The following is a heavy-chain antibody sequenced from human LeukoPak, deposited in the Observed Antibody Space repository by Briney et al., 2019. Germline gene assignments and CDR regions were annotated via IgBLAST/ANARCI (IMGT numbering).Heavy chain of an antibody. V-gene: IGHV3-30*18. J-gene: IGHJ4*02. CDR3: AKEPIAAAGTGYFDY. CDR1: GFTFSSYG. CDR2: ISYDGSNK. Sequence: GGSLRLSCAASGFTFSSYGMHWVRQAPGKGLEWVAVISYDGSNKYYAGSVKGRFTISRDNSKNTLYLQMNSLRAEDTAVYYCAKEPIAAAGTGYFDYWGQGTLVTVSS. D-gene: IGHD6-13*01.